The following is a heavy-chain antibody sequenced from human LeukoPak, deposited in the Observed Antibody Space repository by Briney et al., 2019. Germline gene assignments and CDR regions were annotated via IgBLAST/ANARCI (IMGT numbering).Heavy chain of an antibody. V-gene: IGHV4-59*01. CDR3: ARNHYDFWGGYDY. CDR2: IYYSGST. J-gene: IGHJ4*02. CDR1: GGSISSYY. Sequence: SETLSLTCTVSGGSISSYYWSWIRQPPGKGLEWIGYIYYSGSTNYNPSLKSRVTISVDTSKNQFSLKLSSVTAADTAVYYCARNHYDFWGGYDYWGQGTLVTVSS. D-gene: IGHD3-3*01.